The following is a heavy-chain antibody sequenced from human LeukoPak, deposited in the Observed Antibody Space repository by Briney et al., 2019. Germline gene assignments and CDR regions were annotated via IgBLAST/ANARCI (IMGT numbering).Heavy chain of an antibody. V-gene: IGHV4-34*01. D-gene: IGHD3-22*01. CDR1: GGSFSGYY. CDR2: INHSGST. J-gene: IGHJ5*02. Sequence: SETLSLTCAVYGGSFSGYYWSWIRQPPGKGLEWIGEINHSGSTNYNPPLKSRVTISVDTSKNQFSLKLSSVTAADTAVYYCARGNGWLLLTFNWFDPWGQGTLVTVSS. CDR3: ARGNGWLLLTFNWFDP.